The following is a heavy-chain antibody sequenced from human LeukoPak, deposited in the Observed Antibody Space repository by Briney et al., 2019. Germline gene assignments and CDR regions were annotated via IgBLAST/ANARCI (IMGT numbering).Heavy chain of an antibody. Sequence: SETLSLTCTVSGGSISSYYWSWIRQPPGKGLEWIGEINHSGSTDYNPSLKSRVTISVDTSKNQFSLKLSSVTAADTAVYCCARDRYGGYFGYWGQGTLVTVSS. J-gene: IGHJ4*02. CDR2: INHSGST. V-gene: IGHV4-34*01. CDR1: GGSISSYY. D-gene: IGHD3-10*01. CDR3: ARDRYGGYFGY.